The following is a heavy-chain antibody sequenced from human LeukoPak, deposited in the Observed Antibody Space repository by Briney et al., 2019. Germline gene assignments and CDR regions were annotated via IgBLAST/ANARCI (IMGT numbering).Heavy chain of an antibody. J-gene: IGHJ4*02. D-gene: IGHD2-2*01. CDR2: INHSGST. CDR3: ARRGVVPAARLFDY. Sequence: SETLSLTCAVYGGSFSGYYWSWIRQPPGKGLEWIGEINHSGSTNYNPSLKSRVTISVDTSKNQFSLKLSSVTAADTAVYYCARRGVVPAARLFDYWGQGTLVTVSS. V-gene: IGHV4-34*01. CDR1: GGSFSGYY.